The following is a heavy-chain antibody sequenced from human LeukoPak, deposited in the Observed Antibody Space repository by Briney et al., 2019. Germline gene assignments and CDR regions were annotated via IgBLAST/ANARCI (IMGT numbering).Heavy chain of an antibody. V-gene: IGHV4-59*01. D-gene: IGHD3-22*01. CDR2: IYYSGGT. J-gene: IGHJ4*02. CDR1: GGSISSDY. Sequence: SETLSLTCTVSGGSISSDYWSWIRQPPGKGLEWIGNIYYSGGTSYNPSLKSRVTISVDTSKNQFSLNLSSVTAADTAVYYCARSSYDSSGYYGYWGQGTLVTVSS. CDR3: ARSSYDSSGYYGY.